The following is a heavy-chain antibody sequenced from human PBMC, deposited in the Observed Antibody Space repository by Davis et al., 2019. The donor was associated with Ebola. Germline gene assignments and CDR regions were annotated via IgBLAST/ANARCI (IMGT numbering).Heavy chain of an antibody. V-gene: IGHV4-31*03. CDR1: GGSISSGGYY. CDR3: ARGVGDFWSGYYYGMDV. J-gene: IGHJ6*02. D-gene: IGHD3-3*01. Sequence: MPSETLSLTCTVSGGSISSGGYYWSWIRQHPGKGLEWIGYIYYSGSTYYNPSLKSRVTISVDTSKNQFSLKLSSVTAADTAVYYCARGVGDFWSGYYYGMDVWGQGTTVTVSS. CDR2: IYYSGST.